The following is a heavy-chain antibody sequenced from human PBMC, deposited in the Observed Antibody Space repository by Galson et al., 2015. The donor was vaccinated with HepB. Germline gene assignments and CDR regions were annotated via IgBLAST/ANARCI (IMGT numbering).Heavy chain of an antibody. CDR3: ARGYYGSGRLDY. V-gene: IGHV4-4*02. CDR1: GDSISSSHW. J-gene: IGHJ4*02. CDR2: IYHSGST. Sequence: LSLTCAVSGDSISSSHWWNWVRQPPGKGLECIGEIYHSGSTNYNPYLKSRVTISVDKSKNQFSLKLSSVTAADTAVYYCARGYYGSGRLDYWGQGTLVTVSS. D-gene: IGHD3-10*01.